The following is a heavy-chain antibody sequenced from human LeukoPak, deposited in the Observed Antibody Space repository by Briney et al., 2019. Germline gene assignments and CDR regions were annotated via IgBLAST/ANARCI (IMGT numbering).Heavy chain of an antibody. D-gene: IGHD2-2*01. CDR2: INPNSGDT. J-gene: IGHJ4*02. Sequence: ASVKVSFTASGYTFTVYHMHWVRQAPGQGLEWMGRINPNSGDTNNAQKFQGRVTMTRDTSISTAYMDLSRLTSDDTAVYYCARDYCSSTSCLFDYWGQGTLVTVSS. CDR3: ARDYCSSTSCLFDY. CDR1: GYTFTVYH. V-gene: IGHV1-2*06.